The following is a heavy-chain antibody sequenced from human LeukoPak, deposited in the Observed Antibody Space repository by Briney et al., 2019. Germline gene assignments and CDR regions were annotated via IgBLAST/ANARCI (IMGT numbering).Heavy chain of an antibody. D-gene: IGHD4-17*01. Sequence: SETLSLTCAVYGGSFSGYYWSWIRQPPGKGLEWIGEINHSGSTNYNPSLKSRVTISVDTSKNQFSLKLSSVTAADTAVYYCARAAPDYGSYFDYWGQGTIVPVSS. J-gene: IGHJ4*02. V-gene: IGHV4-34*01. CDR3: ARAAPDYGSYFDY. CDR2: INHSGST. CDR1: GGSFSGYY.